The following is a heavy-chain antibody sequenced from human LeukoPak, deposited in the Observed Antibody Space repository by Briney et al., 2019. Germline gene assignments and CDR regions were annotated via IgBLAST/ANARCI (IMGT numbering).Heavy chain of an antibody. V-gene: IGHV1-24*01. J-gene: IGHJ4*02. CDR1: GYTLTELS. CDR2: FDPEDGET. D-gene: IGHD3-10*01. Sequence: APVKASCKVSGYTLTELSMHWVRQAPGKGLEWMGGFDPEDGETIYAQKFQGRVTMTEDTSTDTAYMELSSLRSEDTAVYYCATRHVVRGAHFDYWGRGTLVTVSS. CDR3: ATRHVVRGAHFDY.